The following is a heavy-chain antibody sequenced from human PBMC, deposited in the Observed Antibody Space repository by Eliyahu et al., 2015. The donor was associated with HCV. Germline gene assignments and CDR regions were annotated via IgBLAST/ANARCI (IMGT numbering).Heavy chain of an antibody. CDR1: GFXXXSSG. D-gene: IGHD6-19*01. J-gene: IGHJ6*02. CDR2: ISYDGSNQ. V-gene: IGHV3-30*18. CDR3: VKESSSWYDYGLDV. Sequence: QVQLEESGGGVVQPGRSLRLXCAASGFXXXSSGMHWVRQAPGKGLDWVAVISYDGSNQDYADSVKGRFTISXDNFKNTLYLQMNSLRPEDTAVYYCVKESSSWYDYGLDVWGQGTTVTVS.